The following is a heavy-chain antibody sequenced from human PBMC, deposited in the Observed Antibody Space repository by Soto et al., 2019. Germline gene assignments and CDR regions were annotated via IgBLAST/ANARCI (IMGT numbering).Heavy chain of an antibody. J-gene: IGHJ4*02. Sequence: ASVKVSCKASGYTFTSYAMHWVRQAPGQRLEWMGWINAGNGNTKYSQKFQGRVTITRDTSASTAYMELSSLRSEDTAVYYCARDQMAAAGLNYWGQGPLVTVSS. CDR3: ARDQMAAAGLNY. CDR2: INAGNGNT. CDR1: GYTFTSYA. D-gene: IGHD6-13*01. V-gene: IGHV1-3*01.